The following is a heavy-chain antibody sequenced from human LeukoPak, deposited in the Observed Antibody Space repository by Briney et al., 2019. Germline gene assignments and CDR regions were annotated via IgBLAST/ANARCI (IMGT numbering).Heavy chain of an antibody. J-gene: IGHJ6*03. CDR3: ARVFDSGSQAYFYYMDV. D-gene: IGHD3-10*01. V-gene: IGHV4-59*01. CDR1: GGSIRGYY. CDR2: IYSSGST. Sequence: SETLSLTCNVSGGSIRGYYWSWIRQPPGKGLEWIGYIYSSGSTNYNPSLKSRVTMSVDTSKNQFSLKMSSVTAADTAVYYCARVFDSGSQAYFYYMDVWGKGTTVTISS.